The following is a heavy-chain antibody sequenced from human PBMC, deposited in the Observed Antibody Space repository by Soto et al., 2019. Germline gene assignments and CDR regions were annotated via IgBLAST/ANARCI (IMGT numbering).Heavy chain of an antibody. J-gene: IGHJ2*01. CDR2: IKQDGTEK. V-gene: IGHV3-7*03. CDR1: GFTVSSYL. CDR3: AGGLGWHFDL. Sequence: GGSRRLSCAASGFTVSSYLMSGVRQTPGKGLEWVADIKQDGTEKNLVDSVKGRFTISRDNAKNSLYLQMNSLRDEDTAVYYCAGGLGWHFDLWGRGTLVTVS.